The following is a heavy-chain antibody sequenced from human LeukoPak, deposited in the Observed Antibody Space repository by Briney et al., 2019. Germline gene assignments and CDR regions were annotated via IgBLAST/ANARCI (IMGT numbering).Heavy chain of an antibody. CDR3: AKKVVVGATSPYSDFQD. J-gene: IGHJ1*01. Sequence: GRSLRLSCAASGFTFSSYGMHWVRQAPGKGLEWVSAISGSGVTTHYAGSVKGRFAISRDNSKNTLYLQMNSLRAEDTALYYCAKKVVVGATSPYSDFQDWGQGTLVTVSS. V-gene: IGHV3-23*01. CDR2: ISGSGVTT. CDR1: GFTFSSYG. D-gene: IGHD1-26*01.